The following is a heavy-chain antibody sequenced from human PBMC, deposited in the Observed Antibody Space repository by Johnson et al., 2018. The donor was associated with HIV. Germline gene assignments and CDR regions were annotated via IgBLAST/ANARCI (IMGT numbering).Heavy chain of an antibody. CDR2: IKTDGSNT. D-gene: IGHD3-10*01. V-gene: IGHV3-74*02. Sequence: VQLVESGGGVVRPGGSLRLSCAASGFTFSSYWMHWVRQAPGKGLMWVSNIKTDGSNTNYADSVKGRFTISRDNAKNTVYLQMDSLRDEDMAVYYCARGALGSLDIWGQGTMVTVSA. CDR1: GFTFSSYW. CDR3: ARGALGSLDI. J-gene: IGHJ3*02.